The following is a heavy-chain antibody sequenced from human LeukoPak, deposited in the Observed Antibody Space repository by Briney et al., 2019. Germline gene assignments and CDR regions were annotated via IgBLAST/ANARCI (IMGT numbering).Heavy chain of an antibody. D-gene: IGHD1-26*01. J-gene: IGHJ5*02. CDR1: AYTFTNHA. CDR3: ARDLADIVGVTARFDP. CDR2: ISIYTGNT. V-gene: IGHV1-18*01. Sequence: ASVKVSCKASAYTFTNHAISWMRQAPGQGLEWMGWISIYTGNTNYAQNFQGRVTMTTDTSTNIVYMELRSLSFDDTAVYFCARDLADIVGVTARFDPWGQGTLVTVSS.